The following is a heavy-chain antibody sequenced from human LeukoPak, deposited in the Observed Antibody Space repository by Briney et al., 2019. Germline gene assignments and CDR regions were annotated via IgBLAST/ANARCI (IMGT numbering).Heavy chain of an antibody. J-gene: IGHJ4*02. D-gene: IGHD6-13*01. V-gene: IGHV1-18*01. Sequence: GASVKVSCKASGYTFTSYGISWVRQAPGQGLEWMGWISAYNGNTNYAQKLQGRVTMTTDTSTSTVYMELSSLRSEDTAVYYCARDRGSSSWPGRYWGQGTLVTVSS. CDR2: ISAYNGNT. CDR1: GYTFTSYG. CDR3: ARDRGSSSWPGRY.